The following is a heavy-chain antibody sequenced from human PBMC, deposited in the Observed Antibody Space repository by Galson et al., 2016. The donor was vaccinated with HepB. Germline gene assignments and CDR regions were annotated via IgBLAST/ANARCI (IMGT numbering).Heavy chain of an antibody. V-gene: IGHV1-46*01. Sequence: SVKVSCKASGYTFTTHYMHWVRQAPGQGLEWMGIINPSGGSTSYAQKFQGRVTMTRDTSTSTVYMELSSLRSEDMAVYYCARDRRGCSGGSCYLFDVGPMDVRGQGTTVTVSS. CDR3: ARDRRGCSGGSCYLFDVGPMDV. CDR1: GYTFTTHY. CDR2: INPSGGST. J-gene: IGHJ6*02. D-gene: IGHD2-15*01.